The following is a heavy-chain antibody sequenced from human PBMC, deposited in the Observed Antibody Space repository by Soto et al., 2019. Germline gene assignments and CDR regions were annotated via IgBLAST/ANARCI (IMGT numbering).Heavy chain of an antibody. V-gene: IGHV3-30*18. Sequence: PGGSLRLSCAASGFTFSSYGMHWVRQAPGKGLEWVAVISYDGSNKYYADSVKGRFTISRDNSKNTLYLQMNSLRAEDTAVYYCAKSLPSSSSYFYYYYYGMDVWGQGTTVTVSS. CDR1: GFTFSSYG. D-gene: IGHD6-6*01. J-gene: IGHJ6*02. CDR2: ISYDGSNK. CDR3: AKSLPSSSSYFYYYYYGMDV.